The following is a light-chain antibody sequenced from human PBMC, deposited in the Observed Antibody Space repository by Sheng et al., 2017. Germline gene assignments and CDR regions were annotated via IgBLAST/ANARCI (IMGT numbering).Light chain of an antibody. CDR1: QIVSHNY. CDR3: QQYGAFPFT. CDR2: GVS. V-gene: IGKV3-20*01. J-gene: IGKJ3*01. Sequence: IVLTQSPGNLSLSPGEGATLSCRASQIVSHNYLAWHQQKPGQAPRLLISGVSGRATGIPDRFSGSGSGTDFTLTISRLEPEDFAVYYCQQYGAFPFTFGPGTKVDIK.